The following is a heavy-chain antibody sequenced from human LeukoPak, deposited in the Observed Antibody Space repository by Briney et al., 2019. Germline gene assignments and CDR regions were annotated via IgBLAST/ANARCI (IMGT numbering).Heavy chain of an antibody. CDR3: ARLGRLRYYYDSSGYFPYYFDY. J-gene: IGHJ4*02. Sequence: ASETLSLTCTVSGYSISSGYYWGWIRQPPGKGLEWIGSIYHSGSTYYNPSLKSRVTISVDTSKNQFSLKLSSVTAADTAVYYCARLGRLRYYYDSSGYFPYYFDYWGQGTLVTVSS. CDR1: GYSISSGYY. D-gene: IGHD3-22*01. V-gene: IGHV4-38-2*02. CDR2: IYHSGST.